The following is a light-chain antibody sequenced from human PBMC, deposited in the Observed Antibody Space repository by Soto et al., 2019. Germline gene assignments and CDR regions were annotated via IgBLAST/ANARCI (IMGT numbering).Light chain of an antibody. V-gene: IGKV1-5*01. CDR2: AAS. CDR1: QSINRW. Sequence: DIQMTQSPSTLSASVGDRVTITCRASQSINRWLAWYQQKPGKAPKLLIYAASTLQSGVPLSFSGSGSGTSFTLTISSLQPEDFATYYCQQLLSYPITFGQGTRLEIK. CDR3: QQLLSYPIT. J-gene: IGKJ5*01.